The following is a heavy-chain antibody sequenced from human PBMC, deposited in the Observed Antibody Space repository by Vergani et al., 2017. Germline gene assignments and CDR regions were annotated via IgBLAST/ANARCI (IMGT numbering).Heavy chain of an antibody. CDR2: ISGSGGST. D-gene: IGHD2-2*01. V-gene: IGHV3-23*01. CDR1: GFTFSSYA. Sequence: EVQLLESGGGLVQPGGSLRLSCAASGFTFSSYAMSWVRQAPGKGLEWVSAISGSGGSTYYADSVKGRFTISRDNSKNTLYLQMNSLRAEDSAVYYCARLYCSSTSCFDYWGQGTLVTVSS. CDR3: ARLYCSSTSCFDY. J-gene: IGHJ4*02.